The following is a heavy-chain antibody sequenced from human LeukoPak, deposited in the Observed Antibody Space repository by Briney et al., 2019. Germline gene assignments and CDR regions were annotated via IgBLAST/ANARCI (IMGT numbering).Heavy chain of an antibody. CDR3: ARETPQGIDV. Sequence: ASVKVSCKASGYSFINYYVHWVRQAPGQGPEWMGIINPTGGTTTYAQKFQGRVTMTRDTSTSTLYMELSSLRSEDTVVYYCARETPQGIDVWGQGTTVTVSS. V-gene: IGHV1-46*01. CDR1: GYSFINYY. CDR2: INPTGGTT. J-gene: IGHJ6*02.